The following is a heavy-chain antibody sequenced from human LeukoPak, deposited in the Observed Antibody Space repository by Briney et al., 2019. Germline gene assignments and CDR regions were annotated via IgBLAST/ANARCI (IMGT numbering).Heavy chain of an antibody. V-gene: IGHV3-30*04. CDR3: ARAPEDYFDY. Sequence: GWSLRLSCAASGFTFSSYAMHWVRQAPGKGLEWVAVISYDGSNKYYADSVKGRFTISRDNSKNTLYLQMNSLRAEDTAVYYCARAPEDYFDYWGQGTLVTVSS. CDR2: ISYDGSNK. J-gene: IGHJ4*02. D-gene: IGHD1-14*01. CDR1: GFTFSSYA.